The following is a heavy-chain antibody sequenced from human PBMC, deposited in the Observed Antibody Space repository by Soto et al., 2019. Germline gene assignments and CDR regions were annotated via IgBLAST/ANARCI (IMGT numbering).Heavy chain of an antibody. V-gene: IGHV3-30-3*01. CDR1: VFTFSIYP. Sequence: PWGALLVSWVPSVFTFSIYPMDWVRQAPGRGLEWVAVISYDGSNKYYADSVKGRFTISIDNSKNTLYLQMNRLRAEDTAVYYGAREQKQQLATRYTYGMDVWGQGTTVTVSS. D-gene: IGHD6-13*01. CDR3: AREQKQQLATRYTYGMDV. CDR2: ISYDGSNK. J-gene: IGHJ6*01.